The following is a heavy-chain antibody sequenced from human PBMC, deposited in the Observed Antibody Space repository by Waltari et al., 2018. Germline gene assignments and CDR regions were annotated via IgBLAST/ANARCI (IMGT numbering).Heavy chain of an antibody. J-gene: IGHJ4*02. CDR2: IDWDDDK. D-gene: IGHD3-10*01. V-gene: IGHV3-53*01. Sequence: EVQLVESGGGLIQPGGSLRLSCAASGFTVSSNYMSWVRQAPGKGLEWLALIDWDDDKYYSTSLKTRLTISKDTSKNQVVLTMTNMDPVDTATYYCARARLLWFGELSGNFDYWGQGTLVTVSS. CDR3: ARARLLWFGELSGNFDY. CDR1: GFTVSSNY.